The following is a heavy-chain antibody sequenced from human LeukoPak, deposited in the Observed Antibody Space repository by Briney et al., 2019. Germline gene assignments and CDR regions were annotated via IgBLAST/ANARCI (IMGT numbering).Heavy chain of an antibody. CDR3: ARLTRAQWLGP. CDR2: IYYSGST. Sequence: SETQSLTCTVSGGSISSSSYYWGWIRQPPGKGLEWIGSIYYSGSTYYNPSLKSRVTISVDTSKNQFSLKLSSVTAADTAVYYCARLTRAQWLGPWGQGTLVTVSS. J-gene: IGHJ4*02. CDR1: GGSISSSSYY. V-gene: IGHV4-39*01. D-gene: IGHD6-19*01.